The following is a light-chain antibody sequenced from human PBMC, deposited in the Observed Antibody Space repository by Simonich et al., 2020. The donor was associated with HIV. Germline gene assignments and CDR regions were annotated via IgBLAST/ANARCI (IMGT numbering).Light chain of an antibody. J-gene: IGKJ1*01. CDR1: QSISRY. CDR3: QQYYSTPS. CDR2: GAT. Sequence: EVVMTQSPATLSVSPGERATLSCRASQSISRYLAWYQQKPGQTPTLLIYGATTRATGIPARFSGSGSGTDFTLTISSLQAEDVAIYYCQQYYSTPSFGQGTKVEIK. V-gene: IGKV3-15*01.